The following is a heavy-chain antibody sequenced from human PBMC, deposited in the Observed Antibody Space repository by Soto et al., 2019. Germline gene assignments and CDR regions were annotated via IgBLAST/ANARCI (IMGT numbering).Heavy chain of an antibody. V-gene: IGHV3-9*01. CDR2: ISWNSGSI. CDR1: GFTFDDYA. J-gene: IGHJ4*02. CDR3: AKDIRGSSSYYFDY. Sequence: PGGSLRLSCAASGFTFDDYAMHWVRQAPGKGLEWVSGISWNSGSIGYADSVKGRFTISRDNAKNSLYLQMNSLRAEDTALYYCAKDIRGSSSYYFDYWGQGTLVTVSS. D-gene: IGHD6-6*01.